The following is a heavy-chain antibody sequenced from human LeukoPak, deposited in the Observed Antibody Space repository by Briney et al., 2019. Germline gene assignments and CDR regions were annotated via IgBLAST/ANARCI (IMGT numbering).Heavy chain of an antibody. CDR1: GFAFSSYG. Sequence: PGGSLRLSCAASGFAFSSYGMHWVRQAPGKGLEWVAVIWYDGSNKYYADSVKGRFTISRDNSKNTLYLQMNSLRAEDTAVYYCAKDISGWYGSFAFDIWGQGTMVTVSS. CDR3: AKDISGWYGSFAFDI. CDR2: IWYDGSNK. V-gene: IGHV3-33*06. J-gene: IGHJ3*02. D-gene: IGHD6-19*01.